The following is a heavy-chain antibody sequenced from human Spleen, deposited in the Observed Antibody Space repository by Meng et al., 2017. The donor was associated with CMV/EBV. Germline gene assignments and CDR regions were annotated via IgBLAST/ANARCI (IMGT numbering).Heavy chain of an antibody. CDR2: IYYSGST. V-gene: IGHV4-61*01. CDR3: ARVEVLDYYYAMDV. J-gene: IGHJ6*02. Sequence: SETLSLTCTVSGGSISSSSYYWSWIRQPPGKGLEWIGYIYYSGSTNYNPSLKSRVTISVDTSKNQFSLKLSSVTAADTAVFYCARVEVLDYYYAMDVWSQGTTVAVSS. CDR1: GGSISSSSYY.